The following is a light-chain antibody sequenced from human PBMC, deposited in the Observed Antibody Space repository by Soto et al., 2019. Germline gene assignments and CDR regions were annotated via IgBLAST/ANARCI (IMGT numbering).Light chain of an antibody. CDR2: RAS. Sequence: EVVLTQSPGTLSLSPGERATLSCRASQTVDSTYLAWYQQNPGQAPRLLIYRASSRAAGVPDRFSGSGSGTDFTLTISKLDPEDFAVYYCQQYDTSPPLYTFGQGTKLEIK. CDR1: QTVDSTY. V-gene: IGKV3-20*01. J-gene: IGKJ2*01. CDR3: QQYDTSPPLYT.